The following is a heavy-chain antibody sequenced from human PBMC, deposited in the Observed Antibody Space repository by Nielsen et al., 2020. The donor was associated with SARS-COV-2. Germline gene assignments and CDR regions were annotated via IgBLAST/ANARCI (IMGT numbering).Heavy chain of an antibody. Sequence: GESLKISCSASALTFSNYAVHWVRQAPGKGLEWVAVISSDSREKYYADSVRGRFSISRDTSKNTVYLQMNSVRADDTGVYYCANFWDWGQGTLVTVSS. CDR2: ISSDSREK. V-gene: IGHV3-30*04. CDR1: ALTFSNYA. J-gene: IGHJ4*02. D-gene: IGHD3-3*01. CDR3: ANFWD.